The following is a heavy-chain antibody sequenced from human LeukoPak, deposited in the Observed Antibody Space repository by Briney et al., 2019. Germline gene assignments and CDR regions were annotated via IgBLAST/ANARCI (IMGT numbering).Heavy chain of an antibody. V-gene: IGHV3-23*01. CDR1: GYTFSNYA. CDR3: ATHFCTSVTCYIDY. D-gene: IGHD3-3*02. Sequence: GGSLRLSCAASGYTFSNYAMSWVRQAPGKGLEWVSWISGSDYTTYNADSVKGRFFISRDNSEKLLFLRMNSLRAEDTAVYYCATHFCTSVTCYIDYWGRGTLVTVS. J-gene: IGHJ4*02. CDR2: ISGSDYTT.